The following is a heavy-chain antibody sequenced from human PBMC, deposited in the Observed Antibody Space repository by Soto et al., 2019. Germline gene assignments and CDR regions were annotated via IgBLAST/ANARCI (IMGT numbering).Heavy chain of an antibody. Sequence: EVQLVESGGGLVQPGGSLRLSCAGSGFTFSNYWMHWVRQAPGKGLEWVSRIDHDGPTDYADSVRGRFTISRDNAENTLDLQMNSLGPEDTAVYYCVRDSHGDYWGQGTLVTVSS. CDR3: VRDSHGDY. CDR2: IDHDGPT. J-gene: IGHJ4*02. CDR1: GFTFSNYW. V-gene: IGHV3-74*01.